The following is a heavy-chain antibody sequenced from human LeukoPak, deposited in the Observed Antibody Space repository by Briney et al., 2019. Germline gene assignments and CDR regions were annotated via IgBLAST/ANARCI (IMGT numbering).Heavy chain of an antibody. Sequence: GRSLRLSCAASGFTFSSYAMSWVRQAPGKGLEWVSAISGSGGSTYYADSVKGRFTISRDNSKNTLYLQMNSLRAEDTAVYYCAKDLNMGSSSAYWGQGTLVTVSS. J-gene: IGHJ4*02. D-gene: IGHD6-13*01. CDR1: GFTFSSYA. V-gene: IGHV3-23*01. CDR2: ISGSGGST. CDR3: AKDLNMGSSSAY.